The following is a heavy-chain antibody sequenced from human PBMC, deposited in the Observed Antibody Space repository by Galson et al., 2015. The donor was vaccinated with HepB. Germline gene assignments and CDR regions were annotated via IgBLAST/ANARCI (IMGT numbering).Heavy chain of an antibody. CDR2: ISGSGGST. D-gene: IGHD6-13*01. J-gene: IGHJ4*02. V-gene: IGHV3-23*01. CDR3: AYQQGSYSSSWCFPAHVFDY. Sequence: LRLSCAASGFTFSSYAMSWVRQAPGKGLEWASAISGSGGSTYYADSVKGRFTISRDNSKNTLYLQMNSLRAEDTAVYYCAYQQGSYSSSWCFPAHVFDYWGQGALVTVSS. CDR1: GFTFSSYA.